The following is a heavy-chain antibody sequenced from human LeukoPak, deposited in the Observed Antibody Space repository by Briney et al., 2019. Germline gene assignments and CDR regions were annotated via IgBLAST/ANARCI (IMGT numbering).Heavy chain of an antibody. Sequence: GRSLRLSCAASGSPVRSNPMSGAARAPGRGLGGVSVFYSGGITNYADSVKDRFTISRDSSKNTVYLQMNTLRAEDTAVYYCARDKSGDTIAATDTYFDYWGQGTLVTVSS. V-gene: IGHV3-66*01. CDR3: ARDKSGDTIAATDTYFDY. J-gene: IGHJ4*02. CDR2: FYSGGIT. D-gene: IGHD6-25*01. CDR1: GSPVRSNP.